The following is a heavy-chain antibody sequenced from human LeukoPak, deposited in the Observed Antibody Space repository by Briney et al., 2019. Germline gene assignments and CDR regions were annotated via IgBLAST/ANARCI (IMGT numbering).Heavy chain of an antibody. Sequence: PSETLSLTCTVSGGSISSYYWSWIRQPPGEGLEWIGYIHYSGSTNYNPSLKSRVTIAVDTSKSQFSLKLSSVTAADTAVYYCARAFWGSGIDYWGQGTLVTVSS. CDR2: IHYSGST. D-gene: IGHD3-16*01. V-gene: IGHV4-59*01. CDR1: GGSISSYY. CDR3: ARAFWGSGIDY. J-gene: IGHJ4*02.